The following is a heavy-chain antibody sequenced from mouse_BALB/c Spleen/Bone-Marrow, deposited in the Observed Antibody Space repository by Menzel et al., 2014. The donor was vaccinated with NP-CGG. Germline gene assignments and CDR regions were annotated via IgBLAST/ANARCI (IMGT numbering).Heavy chain of an antibody. Sequence: VQLQQSGSVLVRPGASVKLSCKASGYTFTNSWIHWAKQRPGQGLEWIGEIHPNSGNTNYNEKFKGKATLTVDTSSSTAYVDLSSLTSEDSTVYSCARHHRYAYYFDYWGQGPTLPVSS. CDR3: ARHHRYAYYFDY. V-gene: IGHV1S130*01. D-gene: IGHD2-14*01. J-gene: IGHJ2*01. CDR1: GYTFTNSW. CDR2: IHPNSGNT.